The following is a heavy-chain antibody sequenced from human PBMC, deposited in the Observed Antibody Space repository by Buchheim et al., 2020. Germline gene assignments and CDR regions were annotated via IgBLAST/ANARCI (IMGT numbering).Heavy chain of an antibody. J-gene: IGHJ6*02. CDR3: TKGLNPPFHYDSGMDV. V-gene: IGHV3-30*18. CDR2: ISYDGSNK. Sequence: QVQLVESGGGVVQPGRSLRLSCAASGFTFSSYGMNWVRQAPGKGLEWVAVISYDGSNKYYADSVKGRFTISRDNSKNTLYLQMNSLKAQDTAVYYCTKGLNPPFHYDSGMDVWGQGTT. D-gene: IGHD1-14*01. CDR1: GFTFSSYG.